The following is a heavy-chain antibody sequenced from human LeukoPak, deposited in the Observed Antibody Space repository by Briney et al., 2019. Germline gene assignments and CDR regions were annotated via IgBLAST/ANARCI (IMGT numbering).Heavy chain of an antibody. V-gene: IGHV3-53*01. CDR3: ARGSGFETGGY. Sequence: GGSLRLSCAASGFTVSSIYMSWVRQAPGKGLEWISVIYGGSNTYYYADSVKGRFTISRDNSKNTVYLQMNSLRVEDTAIYYCARGSGFETGGYWGQGTLVTVSS. D-gene: IGHD5-12*01. CDR2: IYGGSNT. CDR1: GFTVSSIY. J-gene: IGHJ4*02.